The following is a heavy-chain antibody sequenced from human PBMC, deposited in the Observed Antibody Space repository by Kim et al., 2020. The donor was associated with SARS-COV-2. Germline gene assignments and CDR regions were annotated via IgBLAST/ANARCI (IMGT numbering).Heavy chain of an antibody. CDR3: RYTTMARGIHY. Sequence: GGSLRLSCAASGFTFSTDSMHWVRQAPGKGLVWVSLIKRDGSATYYADSVKGRFTISRDNAKNTLYLQMNSLRAEDTAVYYCRYTTMARGIHYCGQGTLV. D-gene: IGHD5-18*01. CDR1: GFTFSTDS. CDR2: IKRDGSAT. V-gene: IGHV3-74*01. J-gene: IGHJ4*02.